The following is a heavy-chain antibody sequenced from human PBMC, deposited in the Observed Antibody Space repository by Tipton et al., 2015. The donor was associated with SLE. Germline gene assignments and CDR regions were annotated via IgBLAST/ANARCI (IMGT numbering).Heavy chain of an antibody. D-gene: IGHD2-15*01. V-gene: IGHV1-18*01. CDR3: ARGVYIYFDS. J-gene: IGHJ4*02. Sequence: QSGAEVKKPGASVKVSCKASAYTFTNYAITWVRQAPGQGLEWLGWMNPYNGNTNCAQRVQGRNTMTTDTSTSTAYMELRSLTSDDTAVYYCARGVYIYFDSWGQGTLVTVSS. CDR2: MNPYNGNT. CDR1: AYTFTNYA.